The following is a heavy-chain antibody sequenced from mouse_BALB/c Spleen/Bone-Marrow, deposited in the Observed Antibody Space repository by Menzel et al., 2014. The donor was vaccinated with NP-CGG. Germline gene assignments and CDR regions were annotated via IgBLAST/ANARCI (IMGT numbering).Heavy chain of an antibody. CDR1: GYTFTDYA. CDR3: ARGDYRYDETMDY. J-gene: IGHJ4*01. Sequence: QVHVKQSGPELVRPGVSVKISCKGSGYTFTDYAMHWVKRSHAKSLEWIGLISTFSGNTNYNQKFKGKATMTVDKSSSTAYMELARLTSEDSAIYYCARGDYRYDETMDYWSQGASVTVSS. D-gene: IGHD2-14*01. CDR2: ISTFSGNT. V-gene: IGHV1S137*01.